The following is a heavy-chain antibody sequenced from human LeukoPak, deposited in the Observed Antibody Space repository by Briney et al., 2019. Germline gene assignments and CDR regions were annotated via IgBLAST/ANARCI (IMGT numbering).Heavy chain of an antibody. Sequence: PGGSLRLSCEGSGFTFSKYTMNWVRQAPGKGLEWVSSISNSGVYTYYADSLKGRFTISRDNAANSLFLQMNSLSAEDTAVYYCAGGQYYSDTSGYLGGWFDPWGQGTLVSVSS. J-gene: IGHJ5*02. CDR3: AGGQYYSDTSGYLGGWFDP. V-gene: IGHV3-21*01. CDR1: GFTFSKYT. D-gene: IGHD3-22*01. CDR2: ISNSGVYT.